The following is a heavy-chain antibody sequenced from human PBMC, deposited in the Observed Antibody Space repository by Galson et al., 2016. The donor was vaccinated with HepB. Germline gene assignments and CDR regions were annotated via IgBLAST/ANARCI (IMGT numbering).Heavy chain of an antibody. D-gene: IGHD2-15*01. V-gene: IGHV2-5*02. CDR2: IFWDDDQ. Sequence: PALVKPPQTLTLTCTFSGFSLSTNGVGVGWIRQPPGKALEWVALIFWDDDQRYSPSLKNRLTITKDTSKNQVVLTITNMDPVDTATYYCAHRPPTAVGGTYCFDHWGQGTLVTVSS. J-gene: IGHJ4*02. CDR3: AHRPPTAVGGTYCFDH. CDR1: GFSLSTNGVG.